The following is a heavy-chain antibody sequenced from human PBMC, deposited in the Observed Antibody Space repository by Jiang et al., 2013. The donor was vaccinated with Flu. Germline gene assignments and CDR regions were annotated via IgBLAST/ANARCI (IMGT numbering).Heavy chain of an antibody. D-gene: IGHD1-26*01. CDR2: IYYSGST. CDR3: ARLRESGGSLSGSIDY. Sequence: GPGLVKPSETLSLTCTVSGGSISSSSYYWGWIRQPPGKGLEWIGSIYYSGSTYYNPSLKSRVTISVDTSKNQFSLKLSSVTAADTAVYYCARLRESGGSLSGSIDYWGQGTLVTVSS. J-gene: IGHJ4*02. CDR1: GGSISSSSYY. V-gene: IGHV4-39*01.